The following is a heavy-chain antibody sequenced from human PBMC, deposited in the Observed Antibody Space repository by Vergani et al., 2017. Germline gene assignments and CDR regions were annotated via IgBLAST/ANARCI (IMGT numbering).Heavy chain of an antibody. V-gene: IGHV4-39*07. CDR3: ARVLVVAPDY. CDR2: INHSGST. J-gene: IGHJ4*02. CDR1: GASIRSSNYY. D-gene: IGHD3-22*01. Sequence: QLQLQESGPGLVKPSATLSLTCSVSGASIRSSNYYWGWIRQPPGKGLEWIGEINHSGSTNYNPSLKSRVTISVDTSKNQFSLKLSSVTAADTAVYYCARVLVVAPDYWGQGTLVTVSS.